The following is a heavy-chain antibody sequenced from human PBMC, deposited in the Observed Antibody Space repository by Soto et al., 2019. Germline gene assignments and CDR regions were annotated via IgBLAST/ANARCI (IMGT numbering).Heavy chain of an antibody. Sequence: LSLTCTVSGGSISSSGYYWGWIRQPPGKGLEWASYISSSGSTIYYADSVKGRFTISRDNAKNSLYLQMNSLRAEDTAVYYCARNRDSYGLGYYYGMDVWGQGTTVTVSS. J-gene: IGHJ6*02. D-gene: IGHD5-18*01. CDR2: ISSSGSTI. CDR1: GGSISSSGYY. V-gene: IGHV3-11*04. CDR3: ARNRDSYGLGYYYGMDV.